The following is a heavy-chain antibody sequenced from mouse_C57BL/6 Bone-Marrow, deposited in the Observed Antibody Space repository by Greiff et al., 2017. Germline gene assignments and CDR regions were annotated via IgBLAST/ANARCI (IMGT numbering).Heavy chain of an antibody. J-gene: IGHJ2*01. CDR2: ISSGGSYT. CDR1: GFTFSSYG. CDR3: ARREYYFEY. V-gene: IGHV5-6*02. Sequence: EVKLVESGGDLVKPGGSLKLSCAASGFTFSSYGMSWVRQTPDKRLEWVASISSGGSYTYYPDSVKGRFTISRDTAKNTLYLQMSSLKSEDTAMYYCARREYYFEYWGQGTTLTVSS.